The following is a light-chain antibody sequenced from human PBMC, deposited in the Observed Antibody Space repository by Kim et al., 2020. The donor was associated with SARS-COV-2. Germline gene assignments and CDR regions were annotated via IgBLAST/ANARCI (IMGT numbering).Light chain of an antibody. CDR2: QDS. CDR3: QAWDSSTAV. J-gene: IGLJ2*01. V-gene: IGLV3-1*01. Sequence: VSPGHTASITCSGEKLGDKYACWYQQKPGQSLVLVIYQDSKRASGIPVRFSGSNSGNTATLTISGTQAMDEADYYCQAWDSSTAVFGGGTQLTVL. CDR1: KLGDKY.